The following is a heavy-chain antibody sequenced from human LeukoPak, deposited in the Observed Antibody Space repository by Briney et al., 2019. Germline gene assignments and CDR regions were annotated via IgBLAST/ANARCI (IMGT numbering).Heavy chain of an antibody. CDR2: MNPNSGNT. Sequence: ASVKVSCKASGGTISSSAVSWVRQATGQGLEWMGWMNPNSGNTGYAEKFQGRVTMTRNTSISTAYMELSNLRSEDTAVYYCARGCLLWFGEQRCDYWGQGTRVTVSS. CDR1: GGTISSSA. CDR3: ARGCLLWFGEQRCDY. D-gene: IGHD3-10*01. J-gene: IGHJ4*02. V-gene: IGHV1-8*01.